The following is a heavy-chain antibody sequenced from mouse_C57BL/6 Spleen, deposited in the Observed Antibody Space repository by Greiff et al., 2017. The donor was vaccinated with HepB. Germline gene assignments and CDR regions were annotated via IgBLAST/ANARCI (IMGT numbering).Heavy chain of an antibody. CDR1: GYAFTNYL. D-gene: IGHD2-1*01. CDR2: INPGSGGT. V-gene: IGHV1-54*01. J-gene: IGHJ3*01. CDR3: ACGNFWFAY. Sequence: VQLQQSGAELVRPGTSVKVSCKASGYAFTNYLIEWVKQRPGQGLEWIGVINPGSGGTNYNEKFKGKATLTADKSSSTAYLQLSSLTSEDSAVYFGACGNFWFAYWGQGTLVTVSA.